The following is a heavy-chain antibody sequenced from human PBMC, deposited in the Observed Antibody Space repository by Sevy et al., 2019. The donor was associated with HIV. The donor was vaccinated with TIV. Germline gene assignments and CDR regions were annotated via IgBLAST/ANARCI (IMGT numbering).Heavy chain of an antibody. J-gene: IGHJ4*02. V-gene: IGHV3-33*01. Sequence: GGSLRLSCAASGFTFSTYGMHWVRQAPGKGLEWVAVIWFDGSNTYYADSVKGQFSISRDIAKNTLHLQMNSLRAEDTAVYYCARDLEFYDYGDYGPGFMPDYWGQGTLVTVSS. CDR2: IWFDGSNT. D-gene: IGHD3-16*01. CDR1: GFTFSTYG. CDR3: ARDLEFYDYGDYGPGFMPDY.